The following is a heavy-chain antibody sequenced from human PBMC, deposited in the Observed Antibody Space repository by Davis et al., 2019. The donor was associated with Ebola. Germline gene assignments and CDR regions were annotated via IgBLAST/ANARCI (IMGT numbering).Heavy chain of an antibody. V-gene: IGHV3-21*01. Sequence: PGGSLRLSCAGSGFSFSNYGMNWVRQVPGKGLEWISSISRRGNYIHQADSVKGRFIISRNNAENSVFLQMSSLNGEDTAIYFCAKDYSGSDYGGFAAFDLWGRGTMVTVSS. CDR2: ISRRGNYI. CDR3: AKDYSGSDYGGFAAFDL. J-gene: IGHJ3*01. D-gene: IGHD1-26*01. CDR1: GFSFSNYG.